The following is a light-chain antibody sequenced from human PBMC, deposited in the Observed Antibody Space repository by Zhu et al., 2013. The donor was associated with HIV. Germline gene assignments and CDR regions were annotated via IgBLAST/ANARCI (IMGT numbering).Light chain of an antibody. Sequence: EIVLTQSPGTLSLSPGERATLSCRASQSVSENYLAWYQQKPGQAPRLLIYGASTRATGIPDRFSGSGSGTDFTLTISRLEPEDFAVYYCQQYGSSPGTFGQGTKVEIK. CDR3: QQYGSSPGT. CDR2: GAS. J-gene: IGKJ1*01. CDR1: QSVSENY. V-gene: IGKV3-20*01.